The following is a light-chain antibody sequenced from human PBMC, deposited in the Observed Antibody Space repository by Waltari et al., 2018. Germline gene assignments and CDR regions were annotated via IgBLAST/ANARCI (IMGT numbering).Light chain of an antibody. V-gene: IGLV4-69*01. CDR2: VKSDGSH. Sequence: QLVLTQSPSASASLGASVKLTCTLSSGHSTNIIAWLQQQPEKGPRLLMNVKSDGSHNKGVGIPDRFSCSSSGAERYLTIASLQSEDEADYYCQTGGHGTWVFGGGTRLTVL. J-gene: IGLJ3*02. CDR1: SGHSTNI. CDR3: QTGGHGTWV.